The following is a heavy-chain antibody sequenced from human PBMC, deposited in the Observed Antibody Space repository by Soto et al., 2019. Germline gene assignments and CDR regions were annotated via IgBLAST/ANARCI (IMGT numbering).Heavy chain of an antibody. CDR3: AKDHAREQFVRGENWFDS. V-gene: IGHV3-23*01. D-gene: IGHD6-6*01. Sequence: EMQLLESGGGLVQPGASLRLSCTASGFTFTNYAMSWARQAPGKGLEWVSTISGSGVRTYYADSVKGRFTVSRDNSKSTLALQMNSLRAEDTAIYYCAKDHAREQFVRGENWFDSWGQGTLVTVSS. J-gene: IGHJ5*01. CDR2: ISGSGVRT. CDR1: GFTFTNYA.